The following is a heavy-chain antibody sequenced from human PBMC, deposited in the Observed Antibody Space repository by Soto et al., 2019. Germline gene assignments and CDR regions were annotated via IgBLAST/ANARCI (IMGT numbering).Heavy chain of an antibody. CDR1: GGTFSSHG. J-gene: IGHJ4*02. CDR2: IIPTFGTP. D-gene: IGHD1-26*01. CDR3: ASERSAQYFDF. V-gene: IGHV1-69*06. Sequence: QVQLVQSGTVVQRRGSSVKVSCQASGGTFSSHGMAWVRQAPGQGLEWMGGIIPTFGTPTYAPKFQGRVTITADKSTNTAYRELSSLRAEDTGVYYCASERSAQYFDFWGQGNLITVSS.